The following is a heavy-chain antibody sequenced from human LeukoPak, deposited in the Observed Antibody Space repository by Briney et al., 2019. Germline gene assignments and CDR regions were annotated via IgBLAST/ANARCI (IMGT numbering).Heavy chain of an antibody. V-gene: IGHV3-53*01. D-gene: IGHD2-15*01. CDR1: GFTVSSNY. Sequence: AGGSLRLSCAASGFTVSSNYMSWVRQAPGKGLEWVSVIYSGGSTYYADSVEGRFTISRDNSKNTLYLQMNSLRAEDTAVYYCARDHRVVGMDVWGQGTTVTVSS. CDR2: IYSGGST. J-gene: IGHJ6*02. CDR3: ARDHRVVGMDV.